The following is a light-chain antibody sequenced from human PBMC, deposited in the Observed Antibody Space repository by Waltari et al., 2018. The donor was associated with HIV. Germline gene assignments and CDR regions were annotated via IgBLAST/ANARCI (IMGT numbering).Light chain of an antibody. CDR3: QSYDNSLSGSGV. CDR1: SSNIGAGYD. Sequence: QSVLTQPPSVSGAPGQRVTISCTGSSSNIGAGYDVHWYQQLPGPAPKLLIYGNNNRPSGVPDRFSGSKSGTSASLAITGLQAEDEADYYCQSYDNSLSGSGVFGGGTKLTVL. V-gene: IGLV1-40*01. J-gene: IGLJ2*01. CDR2: GNN.